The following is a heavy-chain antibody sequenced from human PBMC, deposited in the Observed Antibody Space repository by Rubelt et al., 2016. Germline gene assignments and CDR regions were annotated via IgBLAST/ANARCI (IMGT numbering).Heavy chain of an antibody. CDR2: ISAYNGNT. Sequence: QVQLVQSGAEVKKPGASVKVSCKVSGYTFTELSMHWVRQAPGQGLEWMGWISAYNGNTNYAQKLQGRVTMTTDTSTSTAYMELSRLRSDDTAVYYCASPPYDILTGYDYYYGMDVWGQGTTVTVSS. CDR1: GYTFTELS. J-gene: IGHJ6*02. V-gene: IGHV1-18*01. CDR3: ASPPYDILTGYDYYYGMDV. D-gene: IGHD3-9*01.